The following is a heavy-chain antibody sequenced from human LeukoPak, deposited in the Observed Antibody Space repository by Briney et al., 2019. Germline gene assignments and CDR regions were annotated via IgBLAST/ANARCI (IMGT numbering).Heavy chain of an antibody. CDR1: GGSFSGYY. D-gene: IGHD2-2*01. Sequence: SETLSLTCAVYGGSFSGYYWSWIRQPPGKGLEWIGEINHSGSTNYNPSLKSRVTISVDTSKNQFSLKLSSVTAADTAVYYCARRECQLLNAFDIWGQGTMVTVSS. CDR2: INHSGST. CDR3: ARRECQLLNAFDI. V-gene: IGHV4-34*01. J-gene: IGHJ3*02.